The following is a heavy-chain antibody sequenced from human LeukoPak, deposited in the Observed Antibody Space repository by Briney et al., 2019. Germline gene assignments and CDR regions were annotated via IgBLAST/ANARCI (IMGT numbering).Heavy chain of an antibody. J-gene: IGHJ4*02. Sequence: SETLPLTCTVSGGSISSSSYYWGWIREPAGKGLEWIGSIYYSGSTYYNPSIRSRVTISVDTSKNHFSLRLSSVTAADTAVYYCARTTTNYCSSSSCYWFDYWGQGTLVIVSS. D-gene: IGHD2-2*01. V-gene: IGHV4-39*02. CDR2: IYYSGST. CDR1: GGSISSSSYY. CDR3: ARTTTNYCSSSSCYWFDY.